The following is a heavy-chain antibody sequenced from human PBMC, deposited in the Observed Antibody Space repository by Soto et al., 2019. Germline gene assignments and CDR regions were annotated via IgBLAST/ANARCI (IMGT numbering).Heavy chain of an antibody. V-gene: IGHV3-23*01. D-gene: IGHD3-10*01. CDR2: ITDSGGDA. CDR1: GITFGIRG. J-gene: IGHJ4*02. Sequence: GGALRITCVGSGITFGIRGISWVRQAPGEGLEWVSSITDSGGDAKYADSVRGRFTISRDNSKNTLYLQMSSLRAEDSAVYYCARGSTDSYPGSRIFDFWGRGTLVTVS. CDR3: ARGSTDSYPGSRIFDF.